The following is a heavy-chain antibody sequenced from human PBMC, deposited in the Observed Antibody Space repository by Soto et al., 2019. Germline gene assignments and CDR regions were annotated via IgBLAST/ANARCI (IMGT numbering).Heavy chain of an antibody. D-gene: IGHD5-12*01. CDR3: AGNIVETISAFDK. CDR2: INHSGNT. Sequence: QVQLQQWGAGLLKPSETLSLTCAVHGESFSGYYWRWIRQPPGKGLEWIGEINHSGNTNYNPSLKSRLTMSVDTSKNQISLKVKSVTAADTAVYYCAGNIVETISAFDKWGQGTLVTVSS. J-gene: IGHJ4*02. CDR1: GESFSGYY. V-gene: IGHV4-34*01.